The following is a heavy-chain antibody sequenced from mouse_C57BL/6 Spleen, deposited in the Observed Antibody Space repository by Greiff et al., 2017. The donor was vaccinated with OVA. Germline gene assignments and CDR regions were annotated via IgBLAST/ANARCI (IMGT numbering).Heavy chain of an antibody. D-gene: IGHD3-2*02. CDR1: GYTFTSYW. CDR2: IDPSDSYT. J-gene: IGHJ2*01. Sequence: QVQLQQPGAELVMPGASVKLSCKASGYTFTSYWMHWVKQRPGQGLEWIGEIDPSDSYTNYNQKFKGKSTLTVDKSSGTAYMQLSSLTSEDSAVYYCARKAQATSLDYWGQGTTLTVSS. V-gene: IGHV1-69*01. CDR3: ARKAQATSLDY.